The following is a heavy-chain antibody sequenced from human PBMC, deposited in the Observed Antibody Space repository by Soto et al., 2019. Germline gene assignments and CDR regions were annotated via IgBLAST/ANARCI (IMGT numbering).Heavy chain of an antibody. J-gene: IGHJ6*02. Sequence: PSETLSLTCAVSGGSISSSNWWSWVRQSPGKGLEWIGEIYHSGSTNYNPSLKSRVTISVDKSRNQFSLKLSSVTAADTAVYYCARELPDGRYYYYYGMDVWGQGTTVTVSS. CDR3: ARELPDGRYYYYYGMDV. CDR1: GGSISSSNW. CDR2: IYHSGST. V-gene: IGHV4-4*02.